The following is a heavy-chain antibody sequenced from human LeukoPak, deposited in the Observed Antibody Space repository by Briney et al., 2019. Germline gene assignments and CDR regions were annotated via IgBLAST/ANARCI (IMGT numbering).Heavy chain of an antibody. CDR3: ARASGSYWYYFDY. CDR2: ISWNSGSI. Sequence: PGGSLRLSCAASGFTFDDYAMHWVRQAPGKGLEWVSGISWNSGSIGYADSVKGRFTISRDNAKNSLYLQMNSLRAEDTAVYYCARASGSYWYYFDYWGQGTLVTVSS. CDR1: GFTFDDYA. J-gene: IGHJ4*02. V-gene: IGHV3-9*01. D-gene: IGHD1-26*01.